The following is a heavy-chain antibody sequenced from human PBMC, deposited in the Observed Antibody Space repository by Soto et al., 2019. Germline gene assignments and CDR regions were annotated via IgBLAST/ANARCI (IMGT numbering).Heavy chain of an antibody. J-gene: IGHJ5*01. CDR2: IDTDGSST. CDR1: GFTFSTYW. Sequence: PGGSLRLSCAASGFTFSTYWMHWVRQAPGKGLVWVSRIDTDGSSTSYAGSVKGRFTISRDNAKNTVYLQMNSLRAEDTAVYYYAREPRPVISLNWFDTWGHGALVTVSS. V-gene: IGHV3-74*01. CDR3: AREPRPVISLNWFDT. D-gene: IGHD3-22*01.